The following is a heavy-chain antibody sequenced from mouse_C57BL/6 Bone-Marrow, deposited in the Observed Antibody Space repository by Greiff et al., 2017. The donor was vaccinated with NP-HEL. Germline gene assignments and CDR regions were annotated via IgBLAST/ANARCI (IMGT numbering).Heavy chain of an antibody. CDR1: GFSLTSYG. J-gene: IGHJ4*01. V-gene: IGHV2-5*01. CDR3: AKMGYYSKHYAMDY. D-gene: IGHD2-5*01. Sequence: VQLQESGPGLVQPSQSLSITCTVSGFSLTSYGVHWVRQSPGKGLEWLGVIWRGGSTDYNAAFMSRLSITKDNSKSQVFFKMNSLQADDTAIYYCAKMGYYSKHYAMDYWGQGTSVTVSS. CDR2: IWRGGST.